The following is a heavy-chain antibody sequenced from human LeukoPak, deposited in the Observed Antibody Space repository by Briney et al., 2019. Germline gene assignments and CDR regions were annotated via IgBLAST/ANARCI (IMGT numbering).Heavy chain of an antibody. J-gene: IGHJ3*02. V-gene: IGHV4-59*12. Sequence: SETLSLTCTVSGGSISSYYWTWIRQPPGKGLEWIGYVYYLGSTNYNPSPNSRVTISLDTSKSQFSLKLSSVTAADTAVYYCARSRGYSYGYDAFDIWGQGTMVTVSS. D-gene: IGHD5-18*01. CDR3: ARSRGYSYGYDAFDI. CDR2: VYYLGST. CDR1: GGSISSYY.